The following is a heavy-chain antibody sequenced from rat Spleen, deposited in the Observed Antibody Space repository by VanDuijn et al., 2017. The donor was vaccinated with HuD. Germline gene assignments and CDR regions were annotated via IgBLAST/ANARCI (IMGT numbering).Heavy chain of an antibody. J-gene: IGHJ3*01. V-gene: IGHV5S10*01. CDR2: IIYDGSRT. CDR1: GFTFSDYN. D-gene: IGHD1-11*01. Sequence: EVQLVESGGGLVQPGRSLKLSCAASGFTFSDYNMAWVRQAPKKGLEWGATIIYDGSRTYYRDSVKGRFTISRDNAKSILYLQLDSLRSEDTATYYCAIRDGGFPGWGQGTLVTVSS. CDR3: AIRDGGFPG.